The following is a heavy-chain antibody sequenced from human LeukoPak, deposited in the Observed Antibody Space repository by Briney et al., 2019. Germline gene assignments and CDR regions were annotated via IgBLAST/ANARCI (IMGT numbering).Heavy chain of an antibody. CDR3: ARGRLSTISDPMYYFDY. Sequence: SQSLSLTRTVAGGSISSYYGRWVRHPPGKGRGWVGYIYYSGCTNYNPSLKSRATISGDTSEKQFSLEVGSVTAADTAVYYCARGRLSTISDPMYYFDYWGQGTLVTVSS. V-gene: IGHV4-59*01. J-gene: IGHJ4*02. D-gene: IGHD5/OR15-5a*01. CDR1: GGSISSYY. CDR2: IYYSGCT.